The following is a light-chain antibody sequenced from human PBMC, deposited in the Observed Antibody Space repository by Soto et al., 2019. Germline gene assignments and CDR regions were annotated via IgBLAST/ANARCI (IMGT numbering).Light chain of an antibody. Sequence: EIVLTQSPATLSLSPGERATLSCRASQSVSIYLAWYQQKPGQAPRLLIHDTSNRATGIPARFSGSGSGTDFTLTISSLEPEDFAVYYCQQRSTLPYTFGPGTKVDV. CDR1: QSVSIY. J-gene: IGKJ3*01. V-gene: IGKV3-11*01. CDR2: DTS. CDR3: QQRSTLPYT.